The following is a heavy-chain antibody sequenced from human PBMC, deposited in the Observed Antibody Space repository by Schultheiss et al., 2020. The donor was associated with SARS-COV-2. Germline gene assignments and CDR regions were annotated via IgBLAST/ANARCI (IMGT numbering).Heavy chain of an antibody. D-gene: IGHD3/OR15-3a*01. J-gene: IGHJ6*03. CDR1: GFTVSSNY. CDR3: AKDLGLTYYYMDV. V-gene: IGHV3-74*01. Sequence: GGSLRLSCAASGFTVSSNYMSWVRQAPGKGLVWVSRINSDGSSTSYADSVKGRFTISRDNAKNSLYLQMNSLRAEDTALYYCAKDLGLTYYYMDVWGKGTTVTVAS. CDR2: INSDGSST.